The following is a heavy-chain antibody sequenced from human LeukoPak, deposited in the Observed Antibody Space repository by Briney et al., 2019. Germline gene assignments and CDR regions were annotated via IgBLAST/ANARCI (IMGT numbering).Heavy chain of an antibody. Sequence: GGSLRLSCAASGFTFSDYYMSWIRQAPGKGLEWVTYIRSSGSTIYYADSVKGRFTISRDNAKNSLYLQMNSLRAEDTAVYYCARARYIWNYHYPALGYYYYMDVWGKGTTVTVSS. J-gene: IGHJ6*03. CDR1: GFTFSDYY. CDR2: IRSSGSTI. D-gene: IGHD1-7*01. V-gene: IGHV3-11*04. CDR3: ARARYIWNYHYPALGYYYYMDV.